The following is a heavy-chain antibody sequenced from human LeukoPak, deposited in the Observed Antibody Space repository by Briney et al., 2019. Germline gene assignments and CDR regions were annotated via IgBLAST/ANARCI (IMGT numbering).Heavy chain of an antibody. CDR1: GFTFSSYA. CDR2: ISYDGSNK. D-gene: IGHD3-22*01. V-gene: IGHV3-30*04. Sequence: GGSLRLSCAASGFTFSSYAMHWVRQAPGKGLEWVAVISYDGSNKYYADSVKGRFTISRDNSKNTLYLRMNSLRAEDTAVYYCARLMNYYDSSGYYPPGYWGQGTLVTVSS. CDR3: ARLMNYYDSSGYYPPGY. J-gene: IGHJ4*02.